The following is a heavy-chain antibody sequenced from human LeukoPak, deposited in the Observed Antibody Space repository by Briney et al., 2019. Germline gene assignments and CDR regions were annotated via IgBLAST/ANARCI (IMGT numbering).Heavy chain of an antibody. CDR3: ARGGRTGTTRVVNYYYGMDV. Sequence: GGSLRLSCAASGFTFSSYSMNWVRQAPGKGLEWVSSISSSSSYIYYADSVKGRFTISRDNAKNSLYLQMNSLRAEDTAVYYCARGGRTGTTRVVNYYYGMDVWGQGTTVTVSS. V-gene: IGHV3-21*01. CDR1: GFTFSSYS. D-gene: IGHD1-7*01. CDR2: ISSSSSYI. J-gene: IGHJ6*02.